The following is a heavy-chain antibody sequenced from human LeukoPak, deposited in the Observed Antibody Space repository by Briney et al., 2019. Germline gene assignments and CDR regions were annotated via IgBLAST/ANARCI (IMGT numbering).Heavy chain of an antibody. CDR1: GFTFDDYG. CDR3: ARFREGTTHFDY. CDR2: ISWNGGST. V-gene: IGHV3-20*04. D-gene: IGHD1-7*01. J-gene: IGHJ4*02. Sequence: GGSLRLSCAASGFTFDDYGMSWVRQPPGKGLEWVSGISWNGGSTGYADSVKGRFTISRDNTKNSLYLQMNSLRAEDTALYYCARFREGTTHFDYWGQGTLVTVSS.